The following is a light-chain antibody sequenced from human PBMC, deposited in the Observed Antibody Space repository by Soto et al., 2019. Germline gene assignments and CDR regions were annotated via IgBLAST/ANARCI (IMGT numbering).Light chain of an antibody. CDR2: EGS. V-gene: IGLV2-23*03. CDR1: SSDVGSYNL. Sequence: QSALTQPASVSGSPGQSITISCTGTSSDVGSYNLVSWYQQHPGKAPKLMIYEGSKRPSGVSNRFSGSKSGNTASLTISGLQAEDEADYYCCSYAGSSTFADVFGTGTQLTVL. J-gene: IGLJ1*01. CDR3: CSYAGSSTFADV.